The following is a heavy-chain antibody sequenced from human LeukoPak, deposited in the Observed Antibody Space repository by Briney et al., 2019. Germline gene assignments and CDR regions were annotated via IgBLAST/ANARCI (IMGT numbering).Heavy chain of an antibody. D-gene: IGHD3-9*01. CDR1: GGSISSYY. Sequence: SETLSLTCTVSGGSISSYYWSWIRQPAGKGLEWIGRIYTSGSTNYNPSLKSRVTMSVDTSKNQFSLKLSSVTAADTAVYYCARVHDILTGYYGVGAFDIWGQGTMDTVSS. J-gene: IGHJ3*02. CDR2: IYTSGST. CDR3: ARVHDILTGYYGVGAFDI. V-gene: IGHV4-4*07.